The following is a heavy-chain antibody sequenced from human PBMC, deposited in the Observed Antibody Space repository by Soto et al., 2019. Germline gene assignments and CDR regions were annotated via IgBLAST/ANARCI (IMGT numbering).Heavy chain of an antibody. CDR3: ARGRFSYNWNDGITFDY. D-gene: IGHD1-1*01. Sequence: NPSETLSLTCAVYGGSFSGYYWSWIRQPPGKGLEWIGEINHSGSTNYNPSLKSRVTISVDTSKNQFSLKLSSVTAADTAVYYCARGRFSYNWNDGITFDYWGQGTLVTVSS. CDR2: INHSGST. J-gene: IGHJ4*02. CDR1: GGSFSGYY. V-gene: IGHV4-34*01.